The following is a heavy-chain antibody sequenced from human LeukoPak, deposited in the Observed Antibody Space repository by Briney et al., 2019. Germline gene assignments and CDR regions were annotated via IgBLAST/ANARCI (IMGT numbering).Heavy chain of an antibody. J-gene: IGHJ6*02. Sequence: AAVTVSCKGCGGTFINYAISWVRQAAGQGREWMGRIIPIFGIENYAQKFQGRVTITADKSTSTAYMELSSLRSEDTAVYYCASPGYCSSTSCYKDWYYYYGMDVWGQGTTVTVSS. CDR1: GGTFINYA. CDR2: IIPIFGIE. V-gene: IGHV1-69*10. D-gene: IGHD2-2*02. CDR3: ASPGYCSSTSCYKDWYYYYGMDV.